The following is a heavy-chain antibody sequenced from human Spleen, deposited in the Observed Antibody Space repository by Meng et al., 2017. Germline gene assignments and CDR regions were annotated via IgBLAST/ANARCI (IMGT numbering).Heavy chain of an antibody. Sequence: QVQLLQSGAEVKKPGASVTVSCKASGYTFTGYYMHWVRQAPGQGLEWMGRINPNSGGTNYAQKFQGRVTMTRDTSISTAYMELSRLRSDDTAVYYCARAYDSSGYSPDYWGQGTLVTVSS. CDR3: ARAYDSSGYSPDY. CDR1: GYTFTGYY. CDR2: INPNSGGT. J-gene: IGHJ4*02. V-gene: IGHV1-2*06. D-gene: IGHD3-22*01.